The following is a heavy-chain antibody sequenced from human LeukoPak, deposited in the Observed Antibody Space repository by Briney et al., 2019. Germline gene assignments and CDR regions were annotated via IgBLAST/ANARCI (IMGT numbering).Heavy chain of an antibody. CDR1: GGTFSSYA. V-gene: IGHV1-69*13. J-gene: IGHJ4*02. D-gene: IGHD3-10*01. Sequence: SVKVSCKASGGTFSSYAISWVRQAPGQGLEWMGGIIPIFGTANYAQKFQGRVTITADESTSTAYMELSSLRSEDTAVYYCARTITMVRGVIISHLDYWGQGTLVTVSS. CDR2: IIPIFGTA. CDR3: ARTITMVRGVIISHLDY.